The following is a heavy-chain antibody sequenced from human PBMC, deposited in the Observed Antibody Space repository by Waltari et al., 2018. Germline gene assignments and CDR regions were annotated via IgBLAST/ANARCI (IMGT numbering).Heavy chain of an antibody. D-gene: IGHD2-15*01. Sequence: QLQLQQSGPGLVKPSGTLSLTCAVFGDSMSSTDWWSWVRQSPGKGLEWIGQVHGGGRINYNPSFASRVTMSVDTSTKQFSLKVTSATAADTALYYCARDRGRGLYFDSWGQGILVTVSP. CDR3: ARDRGRGLYFDS. V-gene: IGHV4-4*02. CDR2: VHGGGRI. CDR1: GDSMSSTDW. J-gene: IGHJ4*02.